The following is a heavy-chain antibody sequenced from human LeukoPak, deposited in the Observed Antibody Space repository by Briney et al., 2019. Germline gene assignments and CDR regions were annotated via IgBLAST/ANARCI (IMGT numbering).Heavy chain of an antibody. V-gene: IGHV5-51*01. CDR3: ARLDYYGSGSYRYYYDSSGYY. CDR1: GYSFTSYW. D-gene: IGHD3-22*01. J-gene: IGHJ4*02. CDR2: IYPGDSDT. Sequence: GESLKISSKGSGYSFTSYWIGWVRQMPGRGLEWMGIIYPGDSDTRYSPSFQGQVTISADQSISTAYLQWSSLKASDTAMYYCARLDYYGSGSYRYYYDSSGYYWGQGTLVTVSS.